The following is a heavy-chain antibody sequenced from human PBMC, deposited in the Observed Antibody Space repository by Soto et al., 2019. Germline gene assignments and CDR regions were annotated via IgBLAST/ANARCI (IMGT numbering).Heavy chain of an antibody. J-gene: IGHJ4*02. Sequence: QVQLVESGGGVVQPGRSLRLSCTASGFIFSSYRIYWVRQAPGKGLEGVTVIWHDGIRKYYADSVKGRFTVSRDNSRNTVYLQMNSLKAEDTAVYYCARVDDYLLFDYWGPGTLVAVSS. CDR3: ARVDDYLLFDY. D-gene: IGHD3-16*01. CDR2: IWHDGIRK. CDR1: GFIFSSYR. V-gene: IGHV3-33*01.